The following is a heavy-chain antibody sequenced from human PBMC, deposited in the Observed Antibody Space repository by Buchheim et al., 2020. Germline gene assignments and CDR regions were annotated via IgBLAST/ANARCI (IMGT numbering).Heavy chain of an antibody. Sequence: QVQLVESGGGVVQPGRSLRLSCAASGFTFSSYGMHWVRQAPGKGLEWVAVISYDGSNKYYADSVKGRFTISRDNSKNTLYLQMNRLRAEDTAVYVCARETEDWYYYYCMDVWGQGTT. CDR2: ISYDGSNK. CDR3: ARETEDWYYYYCMDV. J-gene: IGHJ6*02. D-gene: IGHD2-21*01. V-gene: IGHV3-33*08. CDR1: GFTFSSYG.